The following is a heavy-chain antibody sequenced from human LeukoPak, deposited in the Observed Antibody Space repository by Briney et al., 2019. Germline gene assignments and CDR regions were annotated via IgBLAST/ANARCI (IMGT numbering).Heavy chain of an antibody. D-gene: IGHD3-16*02. Sequence: SETLSLPCTVSGGPNSNYYWSWIRQPPGKGLEWIGYIFYSGSTNYNPSLKSRVTISVDTSKNQFSLKLSSVTAADTAVYYCARQHVWGSYSYHGGVVSWAQRTLVTVSS. V-gene: IGHV4-59*01. CDR2: IFYSGST. J-gene: IGHJ4*02. CDR3: ARQHVWGSYSYHGGVVS. CDR1: GGPNSNYY.